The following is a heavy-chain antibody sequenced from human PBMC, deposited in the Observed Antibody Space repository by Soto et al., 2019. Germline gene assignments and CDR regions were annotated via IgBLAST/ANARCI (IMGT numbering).Heavy chain of an antibody. CDR1: GFTFSSYW. CDR3: ARGISPLRRFLEWLPPSPNVPYYYYYMDV. CDR2: IKQDGSEK. Sequence: GGSLRLSCAASGFTFSSYWMSWVRQAPGKGLEWVANIKQDGSEKYYVDSVKGRFTISRDNAKNSLYLQMNSLRAEDTAVYYGARGISPLRRFLEWLPPSPNVPYYYYYMDVWGKGTTVTVSS. J-gene: IGHJ6*03. D-gene: IGHD3-3*01. V-gene: IGHV3-7*01.